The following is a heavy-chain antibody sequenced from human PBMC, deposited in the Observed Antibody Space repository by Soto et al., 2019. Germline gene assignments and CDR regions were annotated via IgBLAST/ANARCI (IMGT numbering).Heavy chain of an antibody. CDR3: AGDTVVPARWGLNWFDP. Sequence: GGSLRLSCAASGFTFSSYGMHWVRQAPGKGLEWVAVIWYDGSNKYYADSVKGRFTISRDNSKNTLYLQMNSLRAEDTAVYYCAGDTVVPARWGLNWFDPWGQGTLVTVSS. V-gene: IGHV3-33*01. CDR2: IWYDGSNK. CDR1: GFTFSSYG. J-gene: IGHJ5*02. D-gene: IGHD2-2*01.